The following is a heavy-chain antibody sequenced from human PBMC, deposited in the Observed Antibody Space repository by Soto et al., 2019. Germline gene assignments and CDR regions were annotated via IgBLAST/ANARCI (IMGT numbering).Heavy chain of an antibody. D-gene: IGHD5-12*01. CDR3: ARWSLGVATIWEAFDI. Sequence: QVQLQESGPGLVKPSQTLSLTCTVSGGSISSGGYYWSWIRQHPGKGLEWIGYIYYSGSTYYNPSLKSRVTISVDTSKNQFSLKLSSVTAADTAVYYCARWSLGVATIWEAFDIWGQGTMVTVSS. CDR2: IYYSGST. CDR1: GGSISSGGYY. J-gene: IGHJ3*02. V-gene: IGHV4-31*03.